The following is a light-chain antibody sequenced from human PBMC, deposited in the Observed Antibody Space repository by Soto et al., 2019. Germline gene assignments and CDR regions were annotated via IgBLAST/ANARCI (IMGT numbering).Light chain of an antibody. CDR2: DVS. CDR3: CSYTSSSPWV. Sequence: QSALTQPVSVSGSPGQSITISCTGTSSDVGGYNYVSWYQQHPGKAPKLMIYDVSNRPSGVSNRFSGSKSGNTASLTISGLQAEDEADYYCCSYTSSSPWVFGGGTKLTVL. V-gene: IGLV2-14*01. CDR1: SSDVGGYNY. J-gene: IGLJ3*02.